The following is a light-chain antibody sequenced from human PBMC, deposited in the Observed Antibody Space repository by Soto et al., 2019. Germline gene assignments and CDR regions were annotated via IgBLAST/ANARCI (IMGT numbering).Light chain of an antibody. CDR3: QQYGSFTWT. J-gene: IGKJ1*01. CDR2: GAS. CDR1: QSGSSN. Sequence: IVMRQSPGTLPASSRVRACLPCRASQSGSSNLAWYQQKPGQAPRLLIYGASTSATGIPARCSGRGSGTECTPTISSLQSEDFAVYDCQQYGSFTWTFGQGTKV. V-gene: IGKV3-15*01.